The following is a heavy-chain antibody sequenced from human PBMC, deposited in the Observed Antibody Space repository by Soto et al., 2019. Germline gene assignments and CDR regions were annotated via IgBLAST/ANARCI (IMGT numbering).Heavy chain of an antibody. CDR1: GYPFTSYD. Sequence: XSVKVSCKASGYPFTSYDICWVRQATGQGLEWMGWMNPNTGNSGYAQKFQGRVTMTSDTSISTAHMELSSLRSEDTAVYYCARRAETNGWNGFGADKYYFDFWGQGTLVTVSS. D-gene: IGHD1-1*01. CDR3: ARRAETNGWNGFGADKYYFDF. V-gene: IGHV1-8*01. CDR2: MNPNTGNS. J-gene: IGHJ4*02.